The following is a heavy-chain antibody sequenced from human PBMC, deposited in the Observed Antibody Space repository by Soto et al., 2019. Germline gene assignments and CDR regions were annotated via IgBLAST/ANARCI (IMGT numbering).Heavy chain of an antibody. D-gene: IGHD3-16*01. J-gene: IGHJ5*02. CDR2: ISYDGSNK. CDR3: AKEDLTVGEFPHHHWFEP. Sequence: GGALRLSCAASGFTFSSDGMHWVREAPGKGLGWVAGISYDGSNKYYADSVKGRFTIARDNSKNPLYLQMNSLRAEDTAVYYCAKEDLTVGEFPHHHWFEPWGQGTLVTVSS. CDR1: GFTFSSDG. V-gene: IGHV3-30*18.